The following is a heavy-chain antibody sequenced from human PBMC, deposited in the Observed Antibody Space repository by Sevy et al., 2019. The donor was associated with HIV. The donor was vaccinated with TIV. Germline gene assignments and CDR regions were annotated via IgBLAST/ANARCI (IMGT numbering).Heavy chain of an antibody. D-gene: IGHD3-22*01. CDR1: GFTVSSNY. CDR3: ARTRHYYDSSGYYQWDVFDT. Sequence: GGSLRLSCAVSGFTVSSNYMNWVRQAPGKGLEWVSVIYTDGSTYYADSVKGRFTISRHNSENTLSLQMNSLRVEDTAVYYCARTRHYYDSSGYYQWDVFDTWGQGTMVTVSS. J-gene: IGHJ3*02. V-gene: IGHV3-53*04. CDR2: IYTDGST.